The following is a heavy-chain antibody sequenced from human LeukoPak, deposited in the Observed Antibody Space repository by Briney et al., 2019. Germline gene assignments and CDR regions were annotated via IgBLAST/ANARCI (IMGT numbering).Heavy chain of an antibody. CDR1: GYTFTGYY. Sequence: GASVKVSCKASGYTFTGYYMHWVRQAPGQGLEWMGWINPNSGGTNYAQKFQDRVTMTRDTSISTAYMELSRLRSDDTAVYYCARDKDTAMGSDAFDIWGQGTMVTVSS. D-gene: IGHD5-18*01. CDR2: INPNSGGT. J-gene: IGHJ3*02. CDR3: ARDKDTAMGSDAFDI. V-gene: IGHV1-2*02.